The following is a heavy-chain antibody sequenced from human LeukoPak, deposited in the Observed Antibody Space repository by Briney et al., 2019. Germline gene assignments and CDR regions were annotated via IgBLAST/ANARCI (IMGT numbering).Heavy chain of an antibody. Sequence: SETLSLTCTVSGGSISSSSYYWGWIRQPPGKGLEWIGSIYYSGSTYYNPSLKSRVTISVDTSKNQFSLKLSSVTAADTAVYYCARDHSGSYQGWFDPWGQGTLVTVSS. CDR2: IYYSGST. V-gene: IGHV4-39*07. CDR3: ARDHSGSYQGWFDP. D-gene: IGHD1-26*01. J-gene: IGHJ5*02. CDR1: GGSISSSSYY.